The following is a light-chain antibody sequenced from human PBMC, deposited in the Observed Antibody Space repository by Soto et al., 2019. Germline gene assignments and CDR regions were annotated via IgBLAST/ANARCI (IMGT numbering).Light chain of an antibody. V-gene: IGLV2-14*01. CDR1: SSDVGGYNY. J-gene: IGLJ1*01. CDR2: EVS. Sequence: SALTQPASVSGSPGQSIIISCTGTSSDVGGYNYVSWYQQHPGKAPKLMIYEVSNRPSGVSNRFSGSKSGNTASLTISGLQAEDEADYYCSSYTSSSTLFYVFGTGTKVTVL. CDR3: SSYTSSSTLFYV.